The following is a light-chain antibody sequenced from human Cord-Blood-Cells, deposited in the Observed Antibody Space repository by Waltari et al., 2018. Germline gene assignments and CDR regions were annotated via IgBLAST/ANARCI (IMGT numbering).Light chain of an antibody. V-gene: IGLV2-14*01. CDR2: EVS. CDR1: SSYVCGYNF. CDR3: SSYTSSSTLGV. J-gene: IGLJ3*02. Sequence: QSALTQPASVSVSPGPSITISSTGPSSYVCGYNFVSWYQQPPGQAPKLMIYEVSNRPSGVSNRFSGSKSGNTASLSISGLQAEDEADYYCSSYTSSSTLGVFGGGTKLTVL.